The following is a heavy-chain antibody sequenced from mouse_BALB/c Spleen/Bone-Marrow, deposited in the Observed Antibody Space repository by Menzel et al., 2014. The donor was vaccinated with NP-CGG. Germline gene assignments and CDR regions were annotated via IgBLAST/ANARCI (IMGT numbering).Heavy chain of an antibody. V-gene: IGHV7-3*02. CDR1: GFTFTDYY. CDR2: SRNKANGYTT. J-gene: IGHJ1*01. Sequence: EVKLAESGGSLAQPGGSLRLSCATSGFTFTDYYMSWVRQPPGKALEWLGFSRNKANGYTTEYSASVKGRFTISRDNSQSILYLQMNTLRAEDSATYYCARDINYDIYWYFDVWGAGTTVTVSS. CDR3: ARDINYDIYWYFDV. D-gene: IGHD2-4*01.